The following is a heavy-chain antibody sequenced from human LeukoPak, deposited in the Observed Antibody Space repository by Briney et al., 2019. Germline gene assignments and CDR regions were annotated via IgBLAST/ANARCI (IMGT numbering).Heavy chain of an antibody. CDR1: GYTFSDYY. Sequence: VSVKVSCKASGYTFSDYYIHWVRQAPGQGLEWMGWISPKSGGTNYAQNFQGRVTMTRDTSINTAYMELSRLRPDDTAVYYCARHNYDFDFDSWGQGALVTVSS. CDR2: ISPKSGGT. D-gene: IGHD3-3*01. J-gene: IGHJ4*02. CDR3: ARHNYDFDFDS. V-gene: IGHV1-2*02.